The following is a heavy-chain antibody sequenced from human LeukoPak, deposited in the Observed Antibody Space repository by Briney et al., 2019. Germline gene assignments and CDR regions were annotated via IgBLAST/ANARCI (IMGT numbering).Heavy chain of an antibody. Sequence: PGGSLRLSCAASGFTFSSYGMYWVRQAPGKGLEWVAVISYDGSNKYYADSVKGRFTISRDNSKNTLYLQMNSLRAEDTAVYYCAKDPGNYYDSSGYYDYWGQGTLVTVSS. D-gene: IGHD3-22*01. J-gene: IGHJ4*02. CDR2: ISYDGSNK. V-gene: IGHV3-30*18. CDR3: AKDPGNYYDSSGYYDY. CDR1: GFTFSSYG.